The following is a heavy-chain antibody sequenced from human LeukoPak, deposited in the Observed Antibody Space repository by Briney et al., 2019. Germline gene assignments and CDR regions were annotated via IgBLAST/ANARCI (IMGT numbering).Heavy chain of an antibody. CDR2: ISWNSVSI. V-gene: IGHV3-9*03. D-gene: IGHD2-2*01. CDR3: ARGDCSTTSCPLGGVDY. CDR1: GFTFDDYG. J-gene: IGHJ4*02. Sequence: GGSLRLSCAASGFTFDDYGMHWVRQAPGKGLEWVSGISWNSVSIGYADSVKGRFTISRDNAKNSLYLQMNSLRAEDMALYYCARGDCSTTSCPLGGVDYWGQGTLVTVSS.